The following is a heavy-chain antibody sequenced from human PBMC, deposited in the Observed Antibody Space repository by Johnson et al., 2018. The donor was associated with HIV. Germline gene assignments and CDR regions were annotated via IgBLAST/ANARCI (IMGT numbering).Heavy chain of an antibody. CDR3: ARAFNYYDSSGYYPDAFDI. Sequence: VQLVESGGGVVRPGGSLRLSCAASGFTFDDYGMNWVRQAPGKGLEWVSGIGTAGDTYYPGSVKGRFTISRDNLKNTVDLQMNSLRAEDTAVYYCARAFNYYDSSGYYPDAFDIWGQGTMVTVYS. D-gene: IGHD3-22*01. J-gene: IGHJ3*02. V-gene: IGHV3-20*04. CDR2: IGTAGDT. CDR1: GFTFDDYG.